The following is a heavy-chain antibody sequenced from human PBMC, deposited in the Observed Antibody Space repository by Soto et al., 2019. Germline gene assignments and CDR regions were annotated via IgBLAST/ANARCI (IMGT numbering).Heavy chain of an antibody. V-gene: IGHV4-61*05. D-gene: IGHD4-17*01. CDR3: ARAHTVTYGMDV. Sequence: SETLSLTCSVSGGSLKTTNFQWGWIRQPPGKGLEWIGYIYYSGSTNYNPSLKSRVTISVDMSKNQFSLKLSSVTAADTAVYYCARAHTVTYGMDVWGQGTTVTVSS. J-gene: IGHJ6*02. CDR2: IYYSGST. CDR1: GGSLKTTNFQ.